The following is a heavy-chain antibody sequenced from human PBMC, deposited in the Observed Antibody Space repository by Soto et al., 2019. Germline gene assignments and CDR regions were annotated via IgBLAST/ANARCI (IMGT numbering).Heavy chain of an antibody. CDR1: GGTFSSYA. Sequence: QVQLVQSGAEVKKPGSSVKVSCKASGGTFSSYAISWVRQAPGQGLEWMGGIIPIFGTANYAHKFQGRVTITADEATSTAYMELSSLRSEDTAVYYCARGCGVLRDYYGYGMDVWGQGNKVTVSS. D-gene: IGHD2-8*01. V-gene: IGHV1-69*01. CDR2: IIPIFGTA. J-gene: IGHJ6*02. CDR3: ARGCGVLRDYYGYGMDV.